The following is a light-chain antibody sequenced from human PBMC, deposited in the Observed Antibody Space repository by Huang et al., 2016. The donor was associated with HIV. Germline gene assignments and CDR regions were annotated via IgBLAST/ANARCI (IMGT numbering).Light chain of an antibody. CDR3: QQYHYWPPVT. CDR1: QSVTNN. V-gene: IGKV3-15*01. CDR2: GAS. J-gene: IGKJ5*01. Sequence: EIVMTQSPATLSVSPGERVTLPCRASQSVTNNLAWYQQKPGQAPRRLIYGASSRATDIPARFSGSGSGTEFTLTISSLQSEDFGVYYCQQYHYWPPVTFGQGTRLEIK.